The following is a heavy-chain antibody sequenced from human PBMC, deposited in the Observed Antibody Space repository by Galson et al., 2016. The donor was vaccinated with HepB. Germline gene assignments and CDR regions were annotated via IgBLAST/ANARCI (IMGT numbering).Heavy chain of an antibody. CDR1: GYTFVTYA. D-gene: IGHD5-24*01. Sequence: SVKVSCKASGYTFVTYAIHWVRQAPGQRXXXMGXXXAGXGITKXXQKXQGRVTITRDTSASTACLELSSLRSEDTAVYYCARGGRWLQLRGFFDYWGQGTLVTVSS. J-gene: IGHJ4*02. CDR3: ARGGRWLQLRGFFDY. V-gene: IGHV1-3*01. CDR2: XXAGXGIT.